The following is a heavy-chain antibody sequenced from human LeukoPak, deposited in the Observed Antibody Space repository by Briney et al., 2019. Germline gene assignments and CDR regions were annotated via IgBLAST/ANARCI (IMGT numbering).Heavy chain of an antibody. D-gene: IGHD6-19*01. CDR3: ARGGSGWYWGLDI. Sequence: ASVKVSCKASGGTFSSYAISWVRRAPGQGLEWIGGIIPIFGTANYAQKFQGRVTITADESTSTAYMELSSLRSEDTAVYYCARGGSGWYWGLDIWGQGTMVTVSS. CDR1: GGTFSSYA. CDR2: IIPIFGTA. V-gene: IGHV1-69*01. J-gene: IGHJ3*02.